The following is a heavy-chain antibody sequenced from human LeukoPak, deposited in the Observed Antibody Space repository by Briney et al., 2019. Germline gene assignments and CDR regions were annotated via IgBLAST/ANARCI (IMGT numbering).Heavy chain of an antibody. D-gene: IGHD1-14*01. CDR2: IWDDGSNK. CDR1: RFTFSDSG. V-gene: IGHV3-33*01. Sequence: HPGGSLRLSCAASRFTFSDSGMHWVRQAPGKGLEWVAFIWDDGSNKYYADSVKGRFTISRDNSMNTLYVQMNSLRAEDTAVYYCARGRGNHPYFDFWGQGTLVTVS. CDR3: ARGRGNHPYFDF. J-gene: IGHJ4*02.